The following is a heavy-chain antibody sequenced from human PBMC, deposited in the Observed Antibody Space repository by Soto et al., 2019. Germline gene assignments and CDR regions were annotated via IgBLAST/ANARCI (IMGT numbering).Heavy chain of an antibody. J-gene: IGHJ4*02. V-gene: IGHV4-59*12. CDR1: GGSISSYY. CDR2: IYHSGST. Sequence: SETLSLTCTVSGGSISSYYWTWIRQPPGKGLEWIGEIYHSGSTNYDPSLKSRVTISVDKSKNQFSLKLSSVTAADTAVYYCARGYSSSSYDFWGQGTLVTVSS. D-gene: IGHD6-6*01. CDR3: ARGYSSSSYDF.